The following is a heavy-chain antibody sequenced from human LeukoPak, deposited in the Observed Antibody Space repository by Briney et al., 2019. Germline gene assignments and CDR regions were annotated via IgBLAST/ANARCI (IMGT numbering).Heavy chain of an antibody. Sequence: ASVKASCKASGGTFSSYAISWVRQAPGQGLEWMGGIIPIFGTANYAQKFQGRVTITADESTSTAYMELSSLRSEDTAVYYCARRHAQLLSYGSGFDPWGQGTLVTVSS. CDR2: IIPIFGTA. J-gene: IGHJ5*02. CDR1: GGTFSSYA. V-gene: IGHV1-69*13. CDR3: ARRHAQLLSYGSGFDP. D-gene: IGHD2-2*01.